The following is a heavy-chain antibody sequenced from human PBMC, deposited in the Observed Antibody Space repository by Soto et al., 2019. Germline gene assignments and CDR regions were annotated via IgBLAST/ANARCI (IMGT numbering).Heavy chain of an antibody. CDR1: GYTFTSYY. CDR2: INPSGGST. V-gene: IGHV1-46*01. CDR3: ARDLYYDFWSGYFTDHYYYYYGMDV. J-gene: IGHJ6*02. Sequence: QVQLVQSGAEVKKPGASVKVSCKASGYTFTSYYMHWVRQAPGQGLEWMGIINPSGGSTSYAQKFQGRVTMTRDTSTSTVYMELSSLRSEDTAVYYCARDLYYDFWSGYFTDHYYYYYGMDVWGQGTTVTVSS. D-gene: IGHD3-3*01.